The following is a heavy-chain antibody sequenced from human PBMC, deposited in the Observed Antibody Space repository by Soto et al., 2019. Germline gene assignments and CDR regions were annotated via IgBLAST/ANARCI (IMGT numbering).Heavy chain of an antibody. CDR3: AKDHDCSGGSCYDAFDI. D-gene: IGHD2-15*01. CDR2: ISGSGGST. CDR1: GFTFSSYA. Sequence: GWSLRLSCAASGFTFSSYAMSWVRQAPGKGLEWVSAISGSGGSTYYADSVKGRFTISRDNTKNTLYLQMNSLRAEDTAVYYCAKDHDCSGGSCYDAFDIWGQGTMVTVSS. V-gene: IGHV3-23*01. J-gene: IGHJ3*02.